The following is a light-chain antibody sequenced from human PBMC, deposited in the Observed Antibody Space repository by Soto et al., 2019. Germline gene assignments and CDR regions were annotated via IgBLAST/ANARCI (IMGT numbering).Light chain of an antibody. J-gene: IGKJ5*01. CDR1: QGISSN. Sequence: IKLTQSPSGMSASLRDRVTLSCRASQGISSNLAWYQQKPGKAPKLLIYAASTLQSGVPSRFSGSGSGTEFTLTISSLQPEDFATYYCQQFNSYPITFGQGTRLEIK. CDR2: AAS. V-gene: IGKV1-9*01. CDR3: QQFNSYPIT.